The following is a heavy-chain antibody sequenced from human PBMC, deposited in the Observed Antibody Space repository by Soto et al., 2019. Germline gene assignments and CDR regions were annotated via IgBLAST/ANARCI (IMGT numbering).Heavy chain of an antibody. CDR3: ARGGEGVRGVIWFDP. D-gene: IGHD3-10*01. CDR2: INPSGGST. V-gene: IGHV1-46*01. CDR1: GYTFTSYY. J-gene: IGHJ5*02. Sequence: ASVKVSCKASGYTFTSYYMHWVRQAPGQGLEWMGIINPSGGSTRYAQKFQGRVTITADESTSTAYMELSSLRSEDTAVYYCARGGEGVRGVIWFDPWGQGTLVTVSS.